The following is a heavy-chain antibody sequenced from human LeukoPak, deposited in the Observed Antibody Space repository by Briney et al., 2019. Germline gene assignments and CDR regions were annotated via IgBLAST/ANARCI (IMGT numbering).Heavy chain of an antibody. CDR1: GYTFTSYG. J-gene: IGHJ3*02. V-gene: IGHV1-18*01. D-gene: IGHD2-15*01. CDR2: ISAYNGNT. Sequence: ASVKVSCKASGYTFTSYGISWVRQAPGQGLEWMGWISAYNGNTNYAQKLQGRVTMTTDTSTSTAYMELRSLRSDDTAVYYCATADGLGYCSGGSCYPIWGQGTMVTVSS. CDR3: ATADGLGYCSGGSCYPI.